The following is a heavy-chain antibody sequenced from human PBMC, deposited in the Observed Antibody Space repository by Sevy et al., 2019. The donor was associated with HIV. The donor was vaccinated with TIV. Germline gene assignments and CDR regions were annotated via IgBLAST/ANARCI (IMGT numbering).Heavy chain of an antibody. CDR2: ISSSSSYI. CDR1: GFTFSSYS. V-gene: IGHV3-21*01. Sequence: GGSLRLSCVASGFTFSSYSMNWVRQAPGKGLEWVSSISSSSSYIYYADSVKGRFTISRDNAKNSLYLQMNSLRAEDTAVYYCARDRAARAYYYYGMDVWGQGTTVTVSS. CDR3: ARDRAARAYYYYGMDV. J-gene: IGHJ6*02. D-gene: IGHD6-6*01.